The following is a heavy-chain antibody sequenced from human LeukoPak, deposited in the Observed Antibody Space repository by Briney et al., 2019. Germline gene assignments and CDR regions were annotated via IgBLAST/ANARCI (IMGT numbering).Heavy chain of an antibody. D-gene: IGHD6-13*01. J-gene: IGHJ2*01. CDR3: ARARIAAAGRDWYFDL. V-gene: IGHV4-59*01. CDR1: GGSISSYY. Sequence: SETLSLTCTVSGGSISSYYWSWIRQPPGKGLEWIGYIYYSGSTNYNPSLKSRVTISVDTSKNQFSLKLSSVTAADTAVYYCARARIAAAGRDWYFDLWGRGTLVTVSS. CDR2: IYYSGST.